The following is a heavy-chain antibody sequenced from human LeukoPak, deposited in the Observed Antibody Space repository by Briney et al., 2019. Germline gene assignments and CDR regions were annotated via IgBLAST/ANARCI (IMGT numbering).Heavy chain of an antibody. Sequence: GASVKVSCKASGYTFSIYNMHWVRQAPGQGLEWMGIINPSGGSASDAQKFQGRVTMTRDTSTSTVYVELSSLRSEDTAVYYCARSSDLGGSYYGYWGQGTLVTVSS. CDR1: GYTFSIYN. J-gene: IGHJ4*02. CDR2: INPSGGSA. V-gene: IGHV1-46*01. D-gene: IGHD1-26*01. CDR3: ARSSDLGGSYYGY.